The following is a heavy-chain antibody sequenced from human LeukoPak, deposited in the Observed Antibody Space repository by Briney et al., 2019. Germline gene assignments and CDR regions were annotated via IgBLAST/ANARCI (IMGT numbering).Heavy chain of an antibody. CDR2: IYHSGST. J-gene: IGHJ4*02. V-gene: IGHV4-38-2*01. D-gene: IGHD1-1*01. CDR3: AEVERRNY. CDR1: GYSISSGYY. Sequence: PSETLSLTCAVSGYSISSGYYWGWIRQPPGKVLEWIGSIYHSGSTYYNPSLKSRVTISVDTSKNQFSLKLRSVTAADTAVYYCAEVERRNYWGQGTLVTVSS.